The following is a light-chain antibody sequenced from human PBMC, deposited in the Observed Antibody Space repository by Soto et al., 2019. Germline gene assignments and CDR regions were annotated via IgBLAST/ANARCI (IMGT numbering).Light chain of an antibody. CDR2: AAS. J-gene: IGKJ1*01. CDR1: QGISNY. CDR3: QQYYSFPRT. Sequence: DIQMTQSPSSLSASLGDRVTIXXXASQGISNYLAWYQQKPGKVPKLLIYAASTLQSGVPSRFSGSGSGTDFTLTISCLQSEDFATYYCQQYYSFPRTFGQGTKVDI. V-gene: IGKV1-27*01.